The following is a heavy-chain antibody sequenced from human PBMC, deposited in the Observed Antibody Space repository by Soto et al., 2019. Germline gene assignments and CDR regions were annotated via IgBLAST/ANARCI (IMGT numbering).Heavy chain of an antibody. CDR2: FYGGGDT. V-gene: IGHV3-53*02. J-gene: IGHJ6*02. CDR1: GFTVSSNY. CDR3: ARDRWGWEKGGYPHSNGMIV. Sequence: EEQLVETGGKLVQPGGSLRLSCVVSGFTVSSNYMSWVRQAPGGGLGWGPRFYGGGDTFYADSVKGRFTISKDSSHNTLYLQMSSLKADDSAVYYCARDRWGWEKGGYPHSNGMIVWGQGTTVTVSS. D-gene: IGHD5-12*01.